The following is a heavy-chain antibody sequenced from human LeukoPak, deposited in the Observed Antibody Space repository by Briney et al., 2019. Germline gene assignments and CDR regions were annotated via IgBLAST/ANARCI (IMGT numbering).Heavy chain of an antibody. CDR1: GFTFSSYS. V-gene: IGHV3-21*01. D-gene: IGHD3-10*01. J-gene: IGHJ4*02. CDR2: ISSSSSYI. CDR3: ARDYAGSRVYYGSGSPNDY. Sequence: PGGSLRLSCAASGFTFSSYSMNWVRQAPGKGLEWVSSISSSSSYIYYADSVKGRFTISRDNAKNSLYLQMNSLRAEDTAVYYCARDYAGSRVYYGSGSPNDYWGQGTLVTVSS.